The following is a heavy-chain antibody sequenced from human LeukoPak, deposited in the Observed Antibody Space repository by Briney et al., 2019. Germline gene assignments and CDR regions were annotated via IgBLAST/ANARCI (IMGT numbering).Heavy chain of an antibody. CDR3: AXXXXXXSSAYGFFLHY. CDR1: GYSFTNYW. V-gene: IGHV5-51*01. Sequence: GESLKISYQGSGYSFTNYWIGWVRQMPGKGLEWMGIIYPGDSDTRYSPSFQGQVTISADKSISTAYLQWSSLKASDTAMYYCAXXXXXXSSAYGFFLHYWGQGTLVTVSS. J-gene: IGHJ4*02. CDR2: IYPGDSDT. D-gene: IGHD3-22*01.